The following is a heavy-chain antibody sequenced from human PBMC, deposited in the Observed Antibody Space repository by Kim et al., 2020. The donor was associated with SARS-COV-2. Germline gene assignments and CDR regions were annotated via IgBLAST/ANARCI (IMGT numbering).Heavy chain of an antibody. Sequence: GGSLRLSCAASGFTFSSYAMHWVRQAPGKGLEWVAVISYDGSNKYYADSVKGRFTISRDNSKNTLYLQMNSLRAEDTAVYYCARDRAMVRAFDPWGQGTLVTVSS. CDR1: GFTFSSYA. J-gene: IGHJ5*02. CDR3: ARDRAMVRAFDP. D-gene: IGHD3-10*01. V-gene: IGHV3-30*04. CDR2: ISYDGSNK.